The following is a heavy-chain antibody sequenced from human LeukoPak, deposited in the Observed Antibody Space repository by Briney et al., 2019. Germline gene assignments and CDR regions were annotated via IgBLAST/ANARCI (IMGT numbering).Heavy chain of an antibody. CDR3: ARDRSSSSL. J-gene: IGHJ4*02. Sequence: ASVRVSCKASGYIFTNFGISWVRQAPGQRLEWMGWISAYNGHRNYAQKFQDRLTVTTNTSATTAYMELTGLTSDDTGVYYCARDRSSSSLWGQGTLVTISS. CDR1: GYIFTNFG. V-gene: IGHV1-18*01. D-gene: IGHD6-6*01. CDR2: ISAYNGHR.